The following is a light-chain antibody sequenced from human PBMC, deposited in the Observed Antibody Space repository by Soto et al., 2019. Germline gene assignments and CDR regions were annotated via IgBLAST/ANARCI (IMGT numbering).Light chain of an antibody. CDR1: SSDLGGYNY. CDR3: SSYTSSSTWL. Sequence: QSALTQPASVSGSPGQSITFSCTGTSSDLGGYNYVSWYQQHPGKAPKVMIYDVSNRPSGVSNRFSGSKSGNTASLTISGLQAEDEADYYCSSYTSSSTWLFGGGTKLTVL. V-gene: IGLV2-14*01. CDR2: DVS. J-gene: IGLJ3*02.